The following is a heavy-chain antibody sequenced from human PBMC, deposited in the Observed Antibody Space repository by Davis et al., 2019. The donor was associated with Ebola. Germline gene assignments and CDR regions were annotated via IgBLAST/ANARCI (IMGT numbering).Heavy chain of an antibody. CDR2: TYYRSKWYN. CDR1: GDSVSSNSAA. D-gene: IGHD2-2*01. J-gene: IGHJ5*02. CDR3: ARGLGYCSSTSCVANWFDP. Sequence: LRLSCANSGDSVSSNSAAWNWIRQSPSRGLEWLGRTYYRSKWYNDYAVSVKSRITINPDTSKNQFSLQLNSVTPEDTAVYYCARGLGYCSSTSCVANWFDPWGQGTLVTVSS. V-gene: IGHV6-1*01.